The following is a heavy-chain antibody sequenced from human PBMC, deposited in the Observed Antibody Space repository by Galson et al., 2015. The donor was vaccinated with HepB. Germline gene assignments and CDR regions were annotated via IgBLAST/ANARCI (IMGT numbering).Heavy chain of an antibody. V-gene: IGHV3-7*01. CDR1: EFTLSDYW. J-gene: IGHJ6*02. CDR2: VKYDGSAK. D-gene: IGHD2-21*01. Sequence: SLRLSCAASEFTLSDYWMSWVRQAPGKGLEWVAQVKYDGSAKYYVDSAKGRFTISRDNAKNSLYLQMNSLRAEDTAVYYCARDVVPRGIHYVGMDVWGQGTTVTVS. CDR3: ARDVVPRGIHYVGMDV.